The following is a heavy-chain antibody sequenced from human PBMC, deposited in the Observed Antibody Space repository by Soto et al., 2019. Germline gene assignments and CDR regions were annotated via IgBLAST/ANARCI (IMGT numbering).Heavy chain of an antibody. Sequence: QVQLQESGPGLVKPSETLSLTCSVSGGSVSNASFYWTWIRQAPGTGLEYIGYIFYTWFTNYNPYLISRVTISLDTSKNHFSITLISMTAAITAVYDCVRVLVSSWYADLWVRGTLDTVSS. J-gene: IGHJ2*01. CDR2: IFYTWFT. D-gene: IGHD2-2*01. CDR1: GGSVSNASFY. CDR3: VRVLVSSWYADL. V-gene: IGHV4-61*03.